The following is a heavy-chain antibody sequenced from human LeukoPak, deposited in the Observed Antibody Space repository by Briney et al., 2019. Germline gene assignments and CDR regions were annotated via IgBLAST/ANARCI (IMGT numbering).Heavy chain of an antibody. D-gene: IGHD3-16*02. V-gene: IGHV3-23*01. Sequence: GGSLRLSCAASGFTFSSYAMSWVRQAPGKGLEWVSAISGSGGSTYYADSVKGRFTISRDNSKNTLYLQMNSLRAEDTAVYYCAKGASTFGGVIVDFDYWGRGTLVTVSS. J-gene: IGHJ4*02. CDR2: ISGSGGST. CDR3: AKGASTFGGVIVDFDY. CDR1: GFTFSSYA.